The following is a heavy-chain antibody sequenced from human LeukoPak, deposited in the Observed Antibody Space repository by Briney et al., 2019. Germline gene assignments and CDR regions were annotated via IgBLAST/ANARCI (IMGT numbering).Heavy chain of an antibody. CDR1: GFTFDDYA. CDR2: ISWNSGSI. Sequence: GRSLRLSCAASGFTFDDYAMHWVRQAPGKGLGWVSGISWNSGSIDYADSVKGRFSISRDNAKNSLYLQMNSLRAEDMALYYCAKGDNYGSGTYYFDHWGQGTLVTVSS. D-gene: IGHD3-10*01. J-gene: IGHJ4*02. V-gene: IGHV3-9*03. CDR3: AKGDNYGSGTYYFDH.